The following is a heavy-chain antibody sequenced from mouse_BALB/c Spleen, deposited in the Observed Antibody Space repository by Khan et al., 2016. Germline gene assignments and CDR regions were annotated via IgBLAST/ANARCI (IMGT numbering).Heavy chain of an antibody. CDR2: ISSGGSYT. CDR1: GFAFSSYD. Sequence: EVELVESGGGLVKPGGSPKLSCAASGFAFSSYDMSWVRQTPEKRLEWVATISSGGSYTYYPDSVKGRFTISRDNARNTLYLQMSSLRSEDTALYYCARRDYGSSYKGFAYWGQGTLVTVSA. CDR3: ARRDYGSSYKGFAY. J-gene: IGHJ3*01. V-gene: IGHV5-9*02. D-gene: IGHD1-1*01.